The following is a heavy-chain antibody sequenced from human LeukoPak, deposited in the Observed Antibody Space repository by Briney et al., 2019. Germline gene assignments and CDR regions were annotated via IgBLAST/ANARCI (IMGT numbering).Heavy chain of an antibody. D-gene: IGHD3-10*01. CDR2: ISYDGSNK. CDR3: VKSNYYYGSGSYGGDAFDI. J-gene: IGHJ3*02. CDR1: GFTFSTYV. Sequence: GGSLRLSCAASGFTFSTYVMHWVRQAPGKGLEWVAVISYDGSNKYYADSVKGRFTISRDNSKNTLYLQMNSLRAEDTAVYYCVKSNYYYGSGSYGGDAFDIWGQGTMVTVSS. V-gene: IGHV3-30*03.